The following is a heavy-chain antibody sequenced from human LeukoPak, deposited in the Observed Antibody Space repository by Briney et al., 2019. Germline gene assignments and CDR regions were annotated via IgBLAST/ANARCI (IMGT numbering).Heavy chain of an antibody. CDR1: GFTFSTYA. D-gene: IGHD3-22*01. CDR3: AGQVVVIRV. Sequence: GGSLRLSCAASGFTFSTYAMHWVRQAPGKGLEWVAVILYDGSSQYYTDSVKGRLTISRDNSKNTLYLQMNSLRAEDTAVYYCAGQVVVIRVWGQGTLVTVSS. J-gene: IGHJ4*02. CDR2: ILYDGSSQ. V-gene: IGHV3-30-3*01.